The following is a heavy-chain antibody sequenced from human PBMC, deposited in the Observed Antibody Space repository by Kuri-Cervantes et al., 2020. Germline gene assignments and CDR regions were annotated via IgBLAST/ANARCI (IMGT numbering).Heavy chain of an antibody. Sequence: GGSLRLSCTASGFTFGDYAMSWFRQAPGKGLEWVGFTRSKAYGGTTEYAASVKGRFTISRDDSKSIAYLQMNSLKTEDTAVYYCTRGGSPSYYYYGMDVWGQGTTVTVSS. J-gene: IGHJ6*02. CDR1: GFTFGDYA. CDR3: TRGGSPSYYYYGMDV. D-gene: IGHD1-26*01. V-gene: IGHV3-49*03. CDR2: TRSKAYGGTT.